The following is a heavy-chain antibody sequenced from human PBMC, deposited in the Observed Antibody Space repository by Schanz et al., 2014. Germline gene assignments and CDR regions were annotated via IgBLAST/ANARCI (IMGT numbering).Heavy chain of an antibody. CDR3: VSSGSYSSYAF. J-gene: IGHJ4*02. Sequence: EVQLVESGGGLVQPGGSLRLSCAASGFSVGNKYMNWVRQAPGKGLEWVSAISGGGGTTYYTDSVKGRFTISRDNSKSTLYLQMNSLRAEDTAVYHCVSSGSYSSYAFWGQGTLVTVSS. V-gene: IGHV3-23*04. D-gene: IGHD3-10*01. CDR2: ISGGGGTT. CDR1: GFSVGNKY.